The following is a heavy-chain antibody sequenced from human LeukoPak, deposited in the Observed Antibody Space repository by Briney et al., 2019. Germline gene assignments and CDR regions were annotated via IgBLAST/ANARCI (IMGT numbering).Heavy chain of an antibody. V-gene: IGHV3-30-3*01. CDR2: ISYDGSNK. D-gene: IGHD4-17*01. CDR3: ARASTTVTTCSY. CDR1: GFTFSSYA. J-gene: IGHJ4*02. Sequence: SGGSLRLSCAASGFTFSSYAMHWVRQAPGKGLEWVAVISYDGSNKYYADSVKGRFTISRDNSKNTLYLQMNSLRAGDTAVYYCARASTTVTTCSYWGQGTLVTVSS.